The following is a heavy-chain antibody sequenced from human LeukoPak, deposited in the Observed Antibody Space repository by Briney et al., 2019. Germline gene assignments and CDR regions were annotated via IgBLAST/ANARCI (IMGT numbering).Heavy chain of an antibody. CDR1: GYSFTSYW. CDR2: FYPGDSDT. D-gene: IGHD3-10*01. J-gene: IGHJ4*02. CDR3: ARPVYHPVWFGDLGDDY. Sequence: GESLKISCKGSGYSFTSYWIGWVPQMPGRGREWIGIFYPGDSDTRYSPSFQGQVTISADKSISTAYLQWSSLKASDTAMYYCARPVYHPVWFGDLGDDYWGQGTLVTVSS. V-gene: IGHV5-51*01.